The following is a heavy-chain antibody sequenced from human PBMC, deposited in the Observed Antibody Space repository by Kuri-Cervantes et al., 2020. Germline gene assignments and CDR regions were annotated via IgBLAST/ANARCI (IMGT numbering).Heavy chain of an antibody. V-gene: IGHV1-18*01. D-gene: IGHD1-14*01. Sequence: ASVKVSCKATGYTFSSNGISWVRQAPGQGLEWMGWISGYNDNTNYAQKFQGRLTTTTDTSTSTAYMELSSLRSEDTAVYYCARDPEVYYLDVWGKGTTVTVSS. CDR3: ARDPEVYYLDV. CDR2: ISGYNDNT. CDR1: GYTFSSNG. J-gene: IGHJ6*03.